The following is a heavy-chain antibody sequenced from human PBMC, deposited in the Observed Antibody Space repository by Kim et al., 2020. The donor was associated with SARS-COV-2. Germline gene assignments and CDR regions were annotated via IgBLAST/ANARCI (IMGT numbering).Heavy chain of an antibody. Sequence: GGSLRLSCAASGFIFSHYGINWVRRAPGKGLEWLAFISFNGMNKYYAESLNGRFAVSRDDSQSTVYLELNTLRDEDTAVYYCARGNYYDILTGVFDPWGQGTQVIVSS. D-gene: IGHD3-9*01. CDR2: ISFNGMNK. CDR1: GFIFSHYG. V-gene: IGHV3-30*03. CDR3: ARGNYYDILTGVFDP. J-gene: IGHJ5*02.